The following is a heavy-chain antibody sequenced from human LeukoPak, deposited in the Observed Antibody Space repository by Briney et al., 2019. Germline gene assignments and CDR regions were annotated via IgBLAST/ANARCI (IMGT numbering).Heavy chain of an antibody. Sequence: ASVKVSCKASGYTFTRYYMHWVRQAPGQGLEWMGIINPSGGSTSYAQKFQGRVTMTRDTSTSTVYMELSSLRSEDTAVYYCARDTLRNKVGIAAAWRYWGQGTLVTVSS. V-gene: IGHV1-46*01. CDR3: ARDTLRNKVGIAAAWRY. J-gene: IGHJ4*02. D-gene: IGHD6-13*01. CDR2: INPSGGST. CDR1: GYTFTRYY.